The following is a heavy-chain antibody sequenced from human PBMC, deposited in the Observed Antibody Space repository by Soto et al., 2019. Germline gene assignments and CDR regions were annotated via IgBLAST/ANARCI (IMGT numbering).Heavy chain of an antibody. J-gene: IGHJ1*01. CDR1: GYTFTSYD. CDR3: ARAVDTSSWYHFQH. D-gene: IGHD6-13*01. V-gene: IGHV1-8*01. Sequence: GASVKVSCKASGYTFTSYDINWVRQATGRGLEWMGWMNPNSGNTGYAQKFQGRVTMTRNTSISTAYMELSSLRSEDTAVYYCARAVDTSSWYHFQHWGQGTLVTVSS. CDR2: MNPNSGNT.